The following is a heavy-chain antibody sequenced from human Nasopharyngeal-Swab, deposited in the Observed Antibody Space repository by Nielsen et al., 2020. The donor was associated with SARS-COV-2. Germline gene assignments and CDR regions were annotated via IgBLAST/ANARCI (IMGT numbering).Heavy chain of an antibody. CDR2: IYSGGST. Sequence: GESLKISCAASGFTVSSNYMSWVRQAPGKGLEWVSVIYSGGSTYYADSVKGRFTISRDNSKNTLYLQMNSLRAEDTAVYYCAREKWSLNYYYYGMYVWGQGTTVTVSS. CDR3: AREKWSLNYYYYGMYV. J-gene: IGHJ6*02. D-gene: IGHD3-10*01. CDR1: GFTVSSNY. V-gene: IGHV3-53*01.